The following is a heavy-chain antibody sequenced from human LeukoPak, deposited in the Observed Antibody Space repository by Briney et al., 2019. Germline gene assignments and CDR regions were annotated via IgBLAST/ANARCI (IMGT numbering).Heavy chain of an antibody. J-gene: IGHJ6*02. Sequence: SETLSLTCTVSGGSISSYYWSWIRQPPGKGLEWIGYIYYSGSTNYNPSLKSRVTISVDTSKNQFSLKLSSVTAADTAVYYCARLLQYFDWPQPYYYGMDVWGQGTTVTVSS. D-gene: IGHD3-9*01. V-gene: IGHV4-59*08. CDR1: GGSISSYY. CDR2: IYYSGST. CDR3: ARLLQYFDWPQPYYYGMDV.